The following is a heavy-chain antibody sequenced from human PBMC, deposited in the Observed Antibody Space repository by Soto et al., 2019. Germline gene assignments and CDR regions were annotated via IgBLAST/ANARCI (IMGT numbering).Heavy chain of an antibody. CDR1: GFSLSSHE. CDR2: ISDTSRTI. Sequence: EVQLLESGGGLVQPGGSLTLSCVASGFSLSSHEMNWVRQAPGKGLEWISYISDTSRTIYYADSVRGRFTISRDNAKNSVSLQMNSLRDEDTAVYYCARLPKGSTVTSWGQGTLVTVSS. V-gene: IGHV3-48*03. D-gene: IGHD4-17*01. CDR3: ARLPKGSTVTS. J-gene: IGHJ4*02.